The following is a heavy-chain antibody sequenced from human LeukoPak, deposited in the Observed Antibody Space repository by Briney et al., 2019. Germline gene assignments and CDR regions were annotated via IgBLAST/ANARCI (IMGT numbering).Heavy chain of an antibody. V-gene: IGHV1-2*02. Sequence: ASVKVSCKASGYTXTGYYIHWVRQAPGQGLEWMGWIKPNSGGTNYAQVFQGRVTMTRDTSISTAYMELSRLRSDDTAVYYCARSSGGNSYDWWGQGTLVTVSS. CDR2: IKPNSGGT. CDR1: GYTXTGYY. J-gene: IGHJ4*02. CDR3: ARSSGGNSYDW. D-gene: IGHD4-23*01.